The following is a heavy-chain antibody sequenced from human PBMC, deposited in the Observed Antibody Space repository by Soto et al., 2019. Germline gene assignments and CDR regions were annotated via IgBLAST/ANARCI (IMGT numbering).Heavy chain of an antibody. D-gene: IGHD2-2*01. CDR1: GGSFSGYY. CDR3: ARGPPARPTNWFDP. Sequence: SETLSLTCAVYGGSFSGYYWSWIRQPPGKGLEWIGEINHSGSTNYNPSLKSRVTISVDTSKNQFSLKLSSVTAADTAVYYCARGPPARPTNWFDPWGQGTLVTVPS. CDR2: INHSGST. J-gene: IGHJ5*02. V-gene: IGHV4-34*01.